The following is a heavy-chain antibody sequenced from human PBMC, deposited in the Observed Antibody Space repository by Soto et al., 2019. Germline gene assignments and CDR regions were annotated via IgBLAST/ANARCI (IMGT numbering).Heavy chain of an antibody. CDR3: ARPDISGYSLDALAI. D-gene: IGHD3-22*01. V-gene: IGHV4-39*01. J-gene: IGHJ3*02. CDR2: IYYSGRT. CDR1: GGSISNSNYY. Sequence: SETLSLTCTVSGGSISNSNYYWGWIRQPPGKGLEWIGSIYYSGRTYYNPSLKSRVTISIDTSMNQFSLKLRSVTAADTAVYYCARPDISGYSLDALAIWGQATMVT.